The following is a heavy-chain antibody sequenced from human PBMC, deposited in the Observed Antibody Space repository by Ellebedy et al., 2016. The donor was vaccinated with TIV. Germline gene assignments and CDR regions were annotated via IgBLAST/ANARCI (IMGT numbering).Heavy chain of an antibody. J-gene: IGHJ4*02. V-gene: IGHV3-48*04. CDR2: ISSSSSTI. D-gene: IGHD3-10*01. Sequence: GESLKISCAASGFTFSSYSMNWVRQAPGKGLEWVSYISSSSSTIYYADSVKGRFTISRDNAKNSLYLQMNSLRAEDTAVYYCARVTGGSGTPVDYWGQGTLVTVSS. CDR1: GFTFSSYS. CDR3: ARVTGGSGTPVDY.